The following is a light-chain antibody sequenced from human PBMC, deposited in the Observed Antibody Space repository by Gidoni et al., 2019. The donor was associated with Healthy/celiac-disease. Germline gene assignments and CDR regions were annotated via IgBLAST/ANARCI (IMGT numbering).Light chain of an antibody. CDR1: QSVSSSY. V-gene: IGKV3-20*01. Sequence: EIVLTQSPGTLSLSPGESATRSCRASQSVSSSYFAWYQQKPGQAPRLLSYGASSRATGIPDRCSGSGSGTDFTLTISRLEPEDFAVYYCHQYGSSPPLTFGGGTKVEIK. CDR2: GAS. CDR3: HQYGSSPPLT. J-gene: IGKJ4*01.